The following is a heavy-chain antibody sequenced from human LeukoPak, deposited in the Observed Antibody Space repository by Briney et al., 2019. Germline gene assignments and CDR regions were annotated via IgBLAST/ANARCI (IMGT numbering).Heavy chain of an antibody. V-gene: IGHV1-2*02. Sequence: ASVKVSCKTSGYTFTGYYMRWVRQAPGQGLEWMGWINPNSGGSNYAQKFQGRVTMTRDTSISTNYMELNRLTSDDTAVYYCARGEAGDGYNWRDYWGQGTLVTVSS. CDR1: GYTFTGYY. J-gene: IGHJ4*02. CDR3: ARGEAGDGYNWRDY. D-gene: IGHD5-24*01. CDR2: INPNSGGS.